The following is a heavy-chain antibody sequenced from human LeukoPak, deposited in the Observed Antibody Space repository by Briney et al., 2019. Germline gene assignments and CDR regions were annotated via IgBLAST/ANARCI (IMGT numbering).Heavy chain of an antibody. CDR3: AKRDTLYPDTIFGVVIRDNYDSSGYYPY. V-gene: IGHV1-46*01. Sequence: ASVKVSCKASGYTFTSYYMHWVRQAPGQGLEWMGIINPSGGSTSYAQKFQGRVTMTRDTSTSTVYMELSSLRSEDTAVYYCAKRDTLYPDTIFGVVIRDNYDSSGYYPYWGQGTLVTVSS. CDR1: GYTFTSYY. D-gene: IGHD3-22*01. J-gene: IGHJ4*02. CDR2: INPSGGST.